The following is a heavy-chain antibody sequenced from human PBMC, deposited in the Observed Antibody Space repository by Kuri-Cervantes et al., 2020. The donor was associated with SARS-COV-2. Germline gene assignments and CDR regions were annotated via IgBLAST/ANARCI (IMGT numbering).Heavy chain of an antibody. V-gene: IGHV3-30*04. D-gene: IGHD3-10*01. CDR2: ISYDGSNK. CDR3: ARVGVGDYYGSGSYSPPWYFDY. J-gene: IGHJ4*02. CDR1: GFTFSSYA. Sequence: GESLKISCAASGFTFSSYAMHWVRQAPGKGLEWVAVISYDGSNKYYADSVKGRFTISRDNSKNTLYLQMNSLRAEDTAVYYCARVGVGDYYGSGSYSPPWYFDYWGQGTLVTVSS.